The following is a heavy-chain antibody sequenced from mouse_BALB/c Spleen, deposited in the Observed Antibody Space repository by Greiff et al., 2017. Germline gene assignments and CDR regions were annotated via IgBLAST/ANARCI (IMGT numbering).Heavy chain of an antibody. CDR2: INSNGGST. D-gene: IGHD2-2*01. V-gene: IGHV5-6-2*01. CDR3: ARQGGYDGLWYFDV. CDR1: GFTFSSYY. Sequence: EVMLVESGGGLVKLGGSLKLSCAASGFTFSSYYMSWVRQTPEKRLELVAAINSNGGSTYYPDTVKGRFTISRDNAKNTLYLQMSSLKSEDTALYYCARQGGYDGLWYFDVWGAGTTVTVSS. J-gene: IGHJ1*01.